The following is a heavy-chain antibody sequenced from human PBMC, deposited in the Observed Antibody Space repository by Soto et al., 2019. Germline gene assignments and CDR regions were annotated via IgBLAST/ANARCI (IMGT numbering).Heavy chain of an antibody. CDR3: ARDMLGPRAFDY. CDR1: GFTFSSHW. Sequence: EVQLVESGGGIVQPGGSLRLSCSVSGFTFSSHWMHWVCQAPGKGLVWVSRISTDGSRTTYADSVKGRVTISRDNAKNTLYLDMSSLRAEDTAVYYCARDMLGPRAFDYWGQGTRVTVSS. J-gene: IGHJ4*02. V-gene: IGHV3-74*01. D-gene: IGHD3-10*02. CDR2: ISTDGSRT.